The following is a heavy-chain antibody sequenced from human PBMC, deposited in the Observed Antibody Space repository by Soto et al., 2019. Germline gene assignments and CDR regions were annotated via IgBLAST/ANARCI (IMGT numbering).Heavy chain of an antibody. CDR2: IHDSGNT. Sequence: PSETLSLTCTVFGGSVSIGDYLWSWIRQRPGKGLEWIGYIHDSGNTYYNPSLKSRVTISLDTSKNQFSLKVTSMTAADTAVYFCARARGGDSGDYASLFDRWGLGNLVTVSS. J-gene: IGHJ5*02. V-gene: IGHV4-30-4*01. CDR3: ARARGGDSGDYASLFDR. CDR1: GGSVSIGDYL. D-gene: IGHD4-17*01.